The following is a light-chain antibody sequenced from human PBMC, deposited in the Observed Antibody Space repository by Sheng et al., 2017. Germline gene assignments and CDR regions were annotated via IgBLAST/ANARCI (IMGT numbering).Light chain of an antibody. CDR2: DVS. Sequence: QSALTQPPSASGSPGQSVTISCSGTSNDVGGYNYVSWYQQHPGKAPKLMIYDVSFRPSGVSNRFSASKSGNTASLTISGLQAEDEADYYCSSFTSDLTLLFGPGTKVTVL. CDR1: SNDVGGYNY. V-gene: IGLV2-14*03. J-gene: IGLJ1*01. CDR3: SSFTSDLTLL.